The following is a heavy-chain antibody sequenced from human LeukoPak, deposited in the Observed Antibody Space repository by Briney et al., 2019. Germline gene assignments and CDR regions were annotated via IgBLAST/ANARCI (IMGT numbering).Heavy chain of an antibody. V-gene: IGHV5-51*01. CDR1: GYSFTTYW. D-gene: IGHD1-1*01. CDR2: IYPGDSDT. Sequence: GESLKISCKGSGYSFTTYWIAWVRQMPGKGLEWMGIIYPGDSDTTYSPSFQGQVTISADKSISTAYLQWRSLKASDTAMYYCARRAASTGTMFDYWGQGILVTVSS. CDR3: ARRAASTGTMFDY. J-gene: IGHJ4*02.